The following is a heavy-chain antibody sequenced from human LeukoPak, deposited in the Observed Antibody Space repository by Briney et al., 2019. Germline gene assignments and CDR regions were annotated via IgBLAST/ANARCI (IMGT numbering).Heavy chain of an antibody. Sequence: SETLSLTCAVYGGTLIGYDWGWIRQPPGKGLEWIGEINHSGSTNYSPSLKSRATISIDTSRNQFSLKVNSVTAADTAVYYCAMVLYHSGRPGPWGQGTLVTVSP. D-gene: IGHD2/OR15-2a*01. J-gene: IGHJ5*02. CDR3: AMVLYHSGRPGP. CDR1: GGTLIGYD. V-gene: IGHV4-34*08. CDR2: INHSGST.